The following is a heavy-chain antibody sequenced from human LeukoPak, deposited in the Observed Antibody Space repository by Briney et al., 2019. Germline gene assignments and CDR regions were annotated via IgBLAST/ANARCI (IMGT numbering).Heavy chain of an antibody. J-gene: IGHJ4*02. CDR3: TRDRTVITLFDY. D-gene: IGHD1-14*01. CDR2: ISTDGRIT. CDR1: GFTFTSHW. V-gene: IGHV3-74*01. Sequence: GGSLRLSCAASGFTFTSHWMHWVRQVPGKGLVWVSRISTDGRITGYADSVKGRFTVSRGNTKNTMYLQMNSLRAEDTAVYYCTRDRTVITLFDYWGQGSLVTVSS.